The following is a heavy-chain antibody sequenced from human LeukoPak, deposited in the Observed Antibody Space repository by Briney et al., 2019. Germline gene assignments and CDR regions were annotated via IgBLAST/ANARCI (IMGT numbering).Heavy chain of an antibody. CDR2: IYSGGST. D-gene: IGHD2-15*01. CDR1: GFTVSTNY. Sequence: GGSLRLSCAASGFTVSTNYMSWVRQAPGKGLEWVSVIYSGGSTYYADSVKGRFTISRDNSKNTLDLQMNSLRAEDTAVYYCARDRLYDHDAFDIWGQETMVTVSS. V-gene: IGHV3-53*01. J-gene: IGHJ3*02. CDR3: ARDRLYDHDAFDI.